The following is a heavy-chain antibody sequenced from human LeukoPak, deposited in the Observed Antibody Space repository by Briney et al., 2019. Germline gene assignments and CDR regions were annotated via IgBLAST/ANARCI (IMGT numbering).Heavy chain of an antibody. CDR1: GGSISSGDYY. Sequence: SETLSLTCTVSGGSISSGDYYWSWIRQPPGKGLEWIGYILYSGSTYYNPSLKSRVTILVDTSKNQFSLKLSSVTAADMAVYYCARGEDLRRYYYDSSGYYYEAWGQGTLVTVSS. CDR2: ILYSGST. CDR3: ARGEDLRRYYYDSSGYYYEA. V-gene: IGHV4-30-4*01. D-gene: IGHD3-22*01. J-gene: IGHJ5*02.